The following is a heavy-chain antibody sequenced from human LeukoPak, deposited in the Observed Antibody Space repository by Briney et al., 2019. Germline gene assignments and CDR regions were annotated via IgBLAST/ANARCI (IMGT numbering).Heavy chain of an antibody. Sequence: ASVKVSCKASGYTFTSYAMNWVRQAPGQGLEWMGWINTNTGNPTYAQGFTGRFVFSLDTSVSAAYLQISSLKAEDTAVYYCARIQDYYDSSGPDYWGQGTLVTVSS. CDR2: INTNTGNP. CDR3: ARIQDYYDSSGPDY. CDR1: GYTFTSYA. J-gene: IGHJ4*02. V-gene: IGHV7-4-1*02. D-gene: IGHD3-22*01.